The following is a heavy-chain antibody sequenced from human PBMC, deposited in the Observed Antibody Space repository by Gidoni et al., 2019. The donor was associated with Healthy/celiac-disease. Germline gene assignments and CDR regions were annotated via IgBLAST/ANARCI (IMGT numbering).Heavy chain of an antibody. CDR3: AGDILTGLHDY. CDR2: IIPILGIA. J-gene: IGHJ4*02. D-gene: IGHD3-9*01. CDR1: GGTFSSYA. V-gene: IGHV1-69*04. Sequence: QVPLVQSGAEVKKPGTSVKVYCKASGGTFSSYAISWVRQAPGQGLEWMGRIIPILGIANYAQKFQGRVTITADKSTSTAYMELSSLRSEDTAVYYCAGDILTGLHDYWGQGTLVTVSS.